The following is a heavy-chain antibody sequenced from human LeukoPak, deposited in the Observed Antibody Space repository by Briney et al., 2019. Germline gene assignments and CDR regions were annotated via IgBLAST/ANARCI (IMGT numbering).Heavy chain of an antibody. V-gene: IGHV1-24*01. D-gene: IGHD5-24*01. J-gene: IGHJ4*02. CDR3: ATFGGRWLHHDY. CDR1: GYTLTELP. CDR2: FDPEDGET. Sequence: ASVKVSCKVSGYTLTELPMHWVRQAPGKGLEWMGGFDPEDGETIYAQKFQGRVTMTEDTSTDTAYMELSSLRSEDTAVYYCATFGGRWLHHDYWGQGTLVTVSS.